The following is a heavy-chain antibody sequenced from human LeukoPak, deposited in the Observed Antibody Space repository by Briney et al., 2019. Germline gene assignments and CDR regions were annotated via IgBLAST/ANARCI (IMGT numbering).Heavy chain of an antibody. CDR2: IYYSGST. V-gene: IGHV4-59*01. CDR3: ARVRPSIAYFDY. CDR1: GGSISSYY. J-gene: IGHJ4*02. D-gene: IGHD6-13*01. Sequence: PSETLSLTCTVSGGSISSYYWSWLRQPPGKGLEWIGYIYYSGSTNYNPSLKSRVTISVDTSKNQFSLKLSSVTAADTAVYYCARVRPSIAYFDYWGQGTLVTVSS.